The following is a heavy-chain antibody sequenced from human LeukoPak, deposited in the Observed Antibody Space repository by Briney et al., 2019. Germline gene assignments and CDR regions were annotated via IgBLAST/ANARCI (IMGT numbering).Heavy chain of an antibody. CDR2: ISSSSSYI. J-gene: IGHJ4*02. D-gene: IGHD6-13*01. Sequence: PGGSLRLSCAASGFTFSRHRMNWVRQAPGKGLEWVSSISSSSSYIYYADSVKGRFTISRDNAKNSLYLQMNSLRAEDTAVYYCAREASYSSSWATFDFWGQGILVTVSS. V-gene: IGHV3-21*01. CDR1: GFTFSRHR. CDR3: AREASYSSSWATFDF.